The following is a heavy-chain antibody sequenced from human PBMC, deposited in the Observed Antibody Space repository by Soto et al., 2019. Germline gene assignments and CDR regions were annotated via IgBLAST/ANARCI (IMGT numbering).Heavy chain of an antibody. Sequence: SVKVSCKTSGFLFSSSAVHWVRQSRGQHLEWIGWIVVGSGDTNYAHSFQDRVTITRDMSTNTAYMKLSSLRSEDTAIYYCAPTRISGFSLWGQGKMVTVSS. D-gene: IGHD5-12*01. CDR2: IVVGSGDT. V-gene: IGHV1-58*01. CDR1: GFLFSSSA. CDR3: APTRISGFSL. J-gene: IGHJ3*01.